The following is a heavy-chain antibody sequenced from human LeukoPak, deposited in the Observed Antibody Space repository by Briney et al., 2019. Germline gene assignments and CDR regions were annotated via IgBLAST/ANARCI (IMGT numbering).Heavy chain of an antibody. D-gene: IGHD1-26*01. V-gene: IGHV3-23*01. CDR3: AKGLVGATFDY. CDR2: ISGSGGST. J-gene: IGHJ4*02. CDR1: GFTFSSYG. Sequence: PGGTLRLSCAASGFTFSSYGMSWVRQAPGKGLEWVSAISGSGGSTYYADSVKGRFTISRDNSRNTLYLQMNSLRAEDTAVYYCAKGLVGATFDYWGQGTLVTVSS.